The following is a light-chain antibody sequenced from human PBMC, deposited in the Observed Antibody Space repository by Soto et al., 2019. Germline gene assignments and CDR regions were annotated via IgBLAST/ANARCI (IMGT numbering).Light chain of an antibody. J-gene: IGKJ1*01. CDR2: KAS. CDR3: QQFYRYPWT. Sequence: DIQMTQSPSALSASVGDTVTITCRASQSVDTCLAWYQQKPGKAPHLLIYKASRLETGVPSRFSGSGSVTDYTLTITGLQPHDFATYYCQQFYRYPWTFGQGTKVEI. V-gene: IGKV1-5*03. CDR1: QSVDTC.